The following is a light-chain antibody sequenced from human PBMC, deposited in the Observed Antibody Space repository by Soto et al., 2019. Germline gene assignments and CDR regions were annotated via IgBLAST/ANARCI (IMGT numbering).Light chain of an antibody. J-gene: IGKJ4*01. CDR2: GAS. CDR1: QSVSSN. Sequence: EIVMTQSPATLSVSPEERATLSCRASQSVSSNLAWYQQKPGQAPRLLIYGASTRATGIPARFSGSGSGTEFTLTISSLQSEDFAVYNCQQYNNWPPLTVGGGNNVEIK. CDR3: QQYNNWPPLT. V-gene: IGKV3-15*01.